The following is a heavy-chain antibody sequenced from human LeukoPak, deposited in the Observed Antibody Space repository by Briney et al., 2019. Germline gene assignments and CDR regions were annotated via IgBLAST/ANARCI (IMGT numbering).Heavy chain of an antibody. J-gene: IGHJ1*01. V-gene: IGHV3-7*03. D-gene: IGHD7-27*01. Sequence: HPGGSLRLSCAASGFTLSHHWMTWVRQAPGKGLEWVANIKEDGSHTNYVDSVKGRFTHSRDNAKNSVYLQMNSLRAEDTAVYYCTKEHWGPEYWGQGTLVTVSS. CDR3: TKEHWGPEY. CDR2: IKEDGSHT. CDR1: GFTLSHHW.